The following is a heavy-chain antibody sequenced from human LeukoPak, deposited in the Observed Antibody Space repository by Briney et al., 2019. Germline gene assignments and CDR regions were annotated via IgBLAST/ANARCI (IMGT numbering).Heavy chain of an antibody. J-gene: IGHJ4*02. Sequence: GGSLRLSCAASGFTFDDYAMHWVRQAPGKGLEWVSGINWNSGTMGYADSVKSRFTISRDNAKNSLYLQMNSLRGEDTALYYCAKADCGGDCRTCDFWGQGTLVTVSS. D-gene: IGHD2-21*02. CDR3: AKADCGGDCRTCDF. CDR2: INWNSGTM. V-gene: IGHV3-9*01. CDR1: GFTFDDYA.